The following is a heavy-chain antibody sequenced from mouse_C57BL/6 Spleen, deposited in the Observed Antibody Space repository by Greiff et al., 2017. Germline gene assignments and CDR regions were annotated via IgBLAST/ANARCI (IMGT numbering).Heavy chain of an antibody. J-gene: IGHJ3*01. CDR2: IKPNNGGT. CDR1: GYTFTDYY. D-gene: IGHD2-2*01. CDR3: ASSYGYDVLVRFAY. Sequence: EVQLHQSGPELVKPGASVKISCKASGYTFTDYYMNWVKQSHGKSLEWIGDIKPNNGGTSYNPKFKGKATFTGDKSYSTAYIERRRLTSECSAVYYCASSYGYDVLVRFAYWGQGTLVTVSA. V-gene: IGHV1-26*01.